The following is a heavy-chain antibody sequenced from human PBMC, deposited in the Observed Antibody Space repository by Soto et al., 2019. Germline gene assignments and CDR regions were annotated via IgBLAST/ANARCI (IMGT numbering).Heavy chain of an antibody. D-gene: IGHD6-13*01. Sequence: SETLSLTCTVSGGSINTFYWSWVRQPAGKGLEWIGRIFSSGSTSFNPSLKSRVTISVDTSKNQFSLKLSSVTAADTAVYYCARRRAAAVDFDYWGQGTLVTVSS. V-gene: IGHV4-4*07. J-gene: IGHJ4*02. CDR3: ARRRAAAVDFDY. CDR1: GGSINTFY. CDR2: IFSSGST.